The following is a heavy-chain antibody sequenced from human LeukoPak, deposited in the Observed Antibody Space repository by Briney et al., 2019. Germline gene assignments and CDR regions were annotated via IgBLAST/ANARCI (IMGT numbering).Heavy chain of an antibody. Sequence: GASVKVSCKASGYTFTGYYMHWVRQAPGQGLEWMGWINPNSGGTDYAQKFQGRVTMTRDTSVSTAYMELSSLTSDDTAVYYCARDSHSSGWYLPDSWGQGTLVTVSS. D-gene: IGHD6-19*01. V-gene: IGHV1-2*02. J-gene: IGHJ4*02. CDR1: GYTFTGYY. CDR2: INPNSGGT. CDR3: ARDSHSSGWYLPDS.